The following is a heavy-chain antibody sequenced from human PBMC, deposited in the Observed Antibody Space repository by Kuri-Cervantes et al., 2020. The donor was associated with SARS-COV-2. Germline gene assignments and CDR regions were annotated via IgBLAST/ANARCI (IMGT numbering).Heavy chain of an antibody. CDR3: ARDGWGSSIDY. D-gene: IGHD6-13*01. CDR2: ISSNGGST. J-gene: IGHJ4*02. V-gene: IGHV3-64D*09. Sequence: GESLKISCSASGFTFSSYAMHWVRQAPGKGLEYVSAISSNGGSTYYADSVKGRFTISRDNSKNTLYLQMSSLRAEDTAVYYCARDGWGSSIDYWGQGTLVTVSS. CDR1: GFTFSSYA.